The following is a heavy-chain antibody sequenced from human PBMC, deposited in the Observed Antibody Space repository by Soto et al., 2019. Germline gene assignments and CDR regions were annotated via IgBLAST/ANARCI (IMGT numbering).Heavy chain of an antibody. D-gene: IGHD6-19*01. CDR1: GGSFSGYY. Sequence: SSETLSLTCAVYGGSFSGYYWSWIRQPPGKGLEWIGEINHSGSTNYNPSLKSRVTTSVDTSKNQFSLKLSSVTAADTAVYYCARSIAVSNYYYYGMDVWGQGTTVTVSS. CDR3: ARSIAVSNYYYYGMDV. V-gene: IGHV4-34*01. J-gene: IGHJ6*02. CDR2: INHSGST.